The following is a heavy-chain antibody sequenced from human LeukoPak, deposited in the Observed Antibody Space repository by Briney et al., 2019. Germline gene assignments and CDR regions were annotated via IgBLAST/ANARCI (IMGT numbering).Heavy chain of an antibody. Sequence: PGGSLRLSCAASGFTFSSYAMSWVRQAPGKGLEWVSAISGSGGSTYYADSVKGRFTISRDNSKNTLYLQVNSLRAEDMAVYYCAKDDGLIMFSSWGQGTLITVSS. J-gene: IGHJ5*02. CDR3: AKDDGLIMFSS. CDR1: GFTFSSYA. D-gene: IGHD3-16*01. CDR2: ISGSGGST. V-gene: IGHV3-23*01.